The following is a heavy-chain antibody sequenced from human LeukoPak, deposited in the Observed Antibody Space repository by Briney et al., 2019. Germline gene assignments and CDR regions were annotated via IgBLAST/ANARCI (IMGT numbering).Heavy chain of an antibody. CDR1: GFTFSSYE. J-gene: IGHJ5*02. V-gene: IGHV3-48*03. D-gene: IGHD2-15*01. CDR3: ARGADGVSSNSRGWFDP. CDR2: ISTTGSAM. Sequence: GGSLRLSCAASGFTFSSYEMNWVRQAPGKGLEWVSYISTTGSAMYYADSVKGRFIISRDNAKNSLYLQMNPLRAEDTAVYSCARGADGVSSNSRGWFDPWGQGTLVTVSS.